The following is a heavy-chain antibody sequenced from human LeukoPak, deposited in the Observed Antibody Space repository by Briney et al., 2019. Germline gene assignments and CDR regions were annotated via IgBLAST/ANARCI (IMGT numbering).Heavy chain of an antibody. Sequence: PGGSLRLSCAASGFTFSDAWMSWVRQAPGKGLEWLGRIKSTTDGGAIHYAAPVRGRFTISRDDSKNTLYLQMSSLKTEDTAVYYCASLFGSGWRYFYYMDVWGKGTTVTVSS. D-gene: IGHD6-19*01. CDR2: IKSTTDGGAI. CDR1: GFTFSDAW. J-gene: IGHJ6*03. V-gene: IGHV3-15*01. CDR3: ASLFGSGWRYFYYMDV.